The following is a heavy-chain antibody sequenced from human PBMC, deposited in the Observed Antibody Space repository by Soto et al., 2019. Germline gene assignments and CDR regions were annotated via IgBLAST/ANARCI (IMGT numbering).Heavy chain of an antibody. Sequence: SETLSLTCSVSGDSISNLDYFWAWIRQPPGQALEYIGYIYKSATTYYNPSFESRVAIPVDASKSQFSLNVTSVTAADTAVYFCARGRYCLTGRCFPNWFDSWGQGALVTVSS. CDR2: IYKSATT. J-gene: IGHJ5*01. CDR3: ARGRYCLTGRCFPNWFDS. V-gene: IGHV4-30-4*01. D-gene: IGHD7-27*01. CDR1: GDSISNLDYF.